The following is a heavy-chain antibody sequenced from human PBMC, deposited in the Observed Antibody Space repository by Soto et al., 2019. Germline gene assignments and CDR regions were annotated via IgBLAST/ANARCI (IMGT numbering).Heavy chain of an antibody. V-gene: IGHV1-69*12. CDR1: GGTFSSIA. D-gene: IGHD5-12*01. CDR2: IIPIFGTA. J-gene: IGHJ6*02. Sequence: QVQLVQSGLGVKKLGSSVRFSCKAPGGTFSSIAISWGRQAPGQGLGWMGGIIPIFGTANYAQKFQGRVTITADESTSTAYMELSSLRSEDTAVYYCASSVAKYYYYGMDVWGQGTTVTVSS. CDR3: ASSVAKYYYYGMDV.